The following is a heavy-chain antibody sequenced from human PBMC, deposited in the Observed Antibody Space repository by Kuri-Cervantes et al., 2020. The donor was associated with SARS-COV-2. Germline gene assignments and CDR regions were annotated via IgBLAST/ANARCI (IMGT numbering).Heavy chain of an antibody. CDR1: GYTFTNND. Sequence: ASVKVSCKASGYTFTNNDINWVRQASGQGLEWMGWMNPDTGNAGYTQKFQGRVTLTRITSISTACMELSSLRFEDAAVYYCARARSGTNDAFDIWGQGTMVTVSS. CDR3: ARARSGTNDAFDI. J-gene: IGHJ3*02. CDR2: MNPDTGNA. V-gene: IGHV1-8*02. D-gene: IGHD3-10*01.